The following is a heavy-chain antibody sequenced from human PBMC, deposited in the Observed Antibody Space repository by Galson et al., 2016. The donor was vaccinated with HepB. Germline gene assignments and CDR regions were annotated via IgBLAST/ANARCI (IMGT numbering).Heavy chain of an antibody. CDR2: ISTTVRTI. Sequence: SLRLSCAGSGFAFGTYGINWVRQAPGKRLQWISYISTTVRTIYYADSVVGRFTISRDNAKNSVYLQMNSLRDDDTAVYYCARELVRSAFDLWGQGTMVTVSS. D-gene: IGHD6-6*01. CDR3: ARELVRSAFDL. V-gene: IGHV3-48*02. J-gene: IGHJ3*01. CDR1: GFAFGTYG.